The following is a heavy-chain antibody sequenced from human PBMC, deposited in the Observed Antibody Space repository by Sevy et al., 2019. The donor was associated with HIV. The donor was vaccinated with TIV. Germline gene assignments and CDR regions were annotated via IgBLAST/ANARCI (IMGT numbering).Heavy chain of an antibody. CDR3: ARGRPTATTLGYAFEI. Sequence: GGSLRLSCAASGFTVSANYMTWVRQAPGKGLEWVSIIYSGGRTSFTDSVKGRFTISRDNAKKMLYLQMNSLRAEDTAVYYCARGRPTATTLGYAFEIWGQGTKVTVSS. V-gene: IGHV3-53*01. D-gene: IGHD4-17*01. J-gene: IGHJ3*02. CDR1: GFTVSANY. CDR2: IYSGGRT.